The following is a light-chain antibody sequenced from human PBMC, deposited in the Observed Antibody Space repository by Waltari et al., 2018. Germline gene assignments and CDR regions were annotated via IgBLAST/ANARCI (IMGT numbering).Light chain of an antibody. CDR2: DVS. J-gene: IGLJ2*01. CDR3: SSYTSSSTVV. V-gene: IGLV2-14*03. Sequence: QSALTQPASVSGSPGQSITISCTGTSSDVGGYNYVSWYQQHPGKAPKLMIYDVSNRPSGGSNRVSGSKSGNTASLTISGLQAEDEADYYGSSYTSSSTVVFGGGTKLTVL. CDR1: SSDVGGYNY.